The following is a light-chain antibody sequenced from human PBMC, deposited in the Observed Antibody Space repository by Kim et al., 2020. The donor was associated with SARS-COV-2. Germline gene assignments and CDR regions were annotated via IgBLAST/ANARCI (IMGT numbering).Light chain of an antibody. CDR3: QSYDSSLRV. CDR1: SSNIGAGYD. V-gene: IGLV1-40*01. J-gene: IGLJ3*02. CDR2: GNS. Sequence: PGQRVTVSCTRSSSNIGAGYDVHWYQQLPGTAPKLLIYGNSNRPSGVPDRFSGSKSGTSASLAITGLQAEDEADYYCQSYDSSLRVFGGGTQLTVL.